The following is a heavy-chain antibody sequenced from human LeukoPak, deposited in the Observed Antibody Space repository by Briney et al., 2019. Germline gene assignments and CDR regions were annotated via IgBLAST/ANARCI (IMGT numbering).Heavy chain of an antibody. Sequence: ASVKVSCKASGYTFTGYYMHWVRQAPGQGLEWMGWINPNSGGTNYAQKFQGRVTMTRDTSISTAYMELSRLRSDDTAVYYCARERGIAAAGSDAFDIWGQGTMVTVSS. D-gene: IGHD6-13*01. CDR3: ARERGIAAAGSDAFDI. J-gene: IGHJ3*02. CDR2: INPNSGGT. CDR1: GYTFTGYY. V-gene: IGHV1-2*02.